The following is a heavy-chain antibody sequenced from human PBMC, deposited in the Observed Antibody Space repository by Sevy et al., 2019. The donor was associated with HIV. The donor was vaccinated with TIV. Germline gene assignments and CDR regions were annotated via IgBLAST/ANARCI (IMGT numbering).Heavy chain of an antibody. CDR1: GASIRDSSYY. CDR3: ARSMEPHLGVFDM. D-gene: IGHD1-1*01. Sequence: SETLSLTCTVSGASIRDSSYYWAWIRQPPGKGLEWIGNIYSYGETYYNSSLKSRVTISVDTSKNQFSLSLTSVTAADTAIYFCARSMEPHLGVFDMWGKGTMVTVS. V-gene: IGHV4-39*01. CDR2: IYSYGET. J-gene: IGHJ3*02.